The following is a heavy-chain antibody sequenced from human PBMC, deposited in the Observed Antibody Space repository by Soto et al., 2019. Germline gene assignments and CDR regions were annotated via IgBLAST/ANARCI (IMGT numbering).Heavy chain of an antibody. CDR1: GFTFSDYY. J-gene: IGHJ5*02. V-gene: IGHV3-11*01. CDR2: ISSSGSTI. D-gene: IGHD2-15*01. Sequence: QVQLVESGGGLVKPGGSLRLSCAASGFTFSDYYMSWIRQAPGKGLEWVSYISSSGSTIYYADSVKGRFTISRDNAKNSLYVQMNSLRAEDTAVYYCARERGVSRYCSGGSCRHYHNANWFDHWGQGTLVTVSS. CDR3: ARERGVSRYCSGGSCRHYHNANWFDH.